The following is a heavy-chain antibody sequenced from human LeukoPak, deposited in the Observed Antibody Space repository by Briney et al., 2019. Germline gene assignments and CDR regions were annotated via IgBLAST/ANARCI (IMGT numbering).Heavy chain of an antibody. D-gene: IGHD6-13*01. Sequence: GGSLRLSCAGSGDGFTRHTMNWVRRAPGKGLEWISYIWSTGEYIYYADSVKGRFTISRDNARTSVYLQMNSLRVEDTAIYYCARESDSRARFDSWVQGTLVTVSS. CDR2: IWSTGEYI. V-gene: IGHV3-21*05. CDR1: GDGFTRHT. J-gene: IGHJ4*02. CDR3: ARESDSRARFDS.